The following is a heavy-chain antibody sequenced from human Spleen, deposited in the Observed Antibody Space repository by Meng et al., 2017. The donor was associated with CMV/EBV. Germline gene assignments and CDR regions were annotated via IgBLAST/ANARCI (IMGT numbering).Heavy chain of an antibody. CDR2: INPSGDRT. Sequence: ASVKVSCKASGYTFNNYYVHWVRQAPGQGLEWKGIINPSGDRTSYAQKFQGRLTMTRDTSTSTVYMELSSLRSEDTAVYYCASWSVVGNPVDALDIWGQGTMVTVSS. J-gene: IGHJ3*02. V-gene: IGHV1-46*02. CDR3: ASWSVVGNPVDALDI. CDR1: GYTFNNYY. D-gene: IGHD6-19*01.